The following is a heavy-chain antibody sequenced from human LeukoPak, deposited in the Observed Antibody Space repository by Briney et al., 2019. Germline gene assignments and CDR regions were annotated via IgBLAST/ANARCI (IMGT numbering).Heavy chain of an antibody. Sequence: GGSLRLSCVASGFIFSDHYMDWVRQAPGKGLEWVSYISSSSSTIYYADSVNGRFTISRDNAKNSLYLQMNSLRAEDTAVYYCVRDYYDTSGYYRGSYWGQGTLVTVSS. CDR3: VRDYYDTSGYYRGSY. J-gene: IGHJ4*02. CDR2: ISSSSSTI. V-gene: IGHV3-11*04. D-gene: IGHD3-22*01. CDR1: GFIFSDHY.